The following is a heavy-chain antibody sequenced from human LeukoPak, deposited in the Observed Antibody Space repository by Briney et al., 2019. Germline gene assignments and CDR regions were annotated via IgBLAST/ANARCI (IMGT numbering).Heavy chain of an antibody. J-gene: IGHJ5*02. D-gene: IGHD6-19*01. Sequence: GGSLRLSCAASGFTFSSYSMNWVRQAPGKGLEWVSSISGDAVSKYYAESVRGRFTISRDNSKDTLYLQMNSLRAEDTALYFCTKDRHSSGWPNWFDPWGQGSLVIVSS. CDR2: ISGDAVSK. CDR1: GFTFSSYS. CDR3: TKDRHSSGWPNWFDP. V-gene: IGHV3-23*01.